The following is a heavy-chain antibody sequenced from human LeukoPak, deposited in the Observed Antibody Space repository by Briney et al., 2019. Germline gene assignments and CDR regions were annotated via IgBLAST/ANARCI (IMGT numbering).Heavy chain of an antibody. CDR2: IYHSGTT. J-gene: IGHJ4*02. CDR3: ARDRMFGDSVEY. Sequence: SETLSLTCVVSGYSISSGHYWSWIRQPPGKGLEWIGSIYHSGTTYYNPSLKSRVTVSLDTSENQFSLNLGSVTAADTAVYYCARDRMFGDSVEYWGQGTLVTVSS. CDR1: GYSISSGHY. V-gene: IGHV4-38-2*02. D-gene: IGHD3-10*02.